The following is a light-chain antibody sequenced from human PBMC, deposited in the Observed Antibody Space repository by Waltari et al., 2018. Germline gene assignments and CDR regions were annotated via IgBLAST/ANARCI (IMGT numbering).Light chain of an antibody. Sequence: QSALTQPATVSGSPGQSITISCKGTINDVGSYNLVPWYQQHPGKAPTLLLYEVNKRPLGVSNRFSGSKSANTASLTISGLQAEDESDYYCCSYAGSAAYVFGSGTTLSVL. V-gene: IGLV2-23*02. CDR1: INDVGSYNL. J-gene: IGLJ1*01. CDR2: EVN. CDR3: CSYAGSAAYV.